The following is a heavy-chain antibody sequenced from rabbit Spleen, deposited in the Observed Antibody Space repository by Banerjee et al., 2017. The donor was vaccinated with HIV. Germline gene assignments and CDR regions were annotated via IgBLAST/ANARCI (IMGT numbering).Heavy chain of an antibody. CDR3: ARALSYYDWDYDGYVYGMDL. Sequence: QSLEESGGDLVKPGASLTLTCTASVFSFNSSYYMCWVRQDPGKGLEWIACIYSGIGGNIYYASWAKGRFTVSETSSTTVTLQMASLTVADTATYFCARALSYYDWDYDGYVYGMDLWGPGTLVTVS. CDR1: VFSFNSSYY. V-gene: IGHV1S40*01. CDR2: IYSGIGGNI. J-gene: IGHJ4*01. D-gene: IGHD6-1*01.